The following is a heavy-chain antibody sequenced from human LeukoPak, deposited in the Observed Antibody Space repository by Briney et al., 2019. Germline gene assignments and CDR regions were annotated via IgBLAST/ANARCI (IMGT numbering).Heavy chain of an antibody. CDR2: INPNSGGT. J-gene: IGHJ4*02. D-gene: IGHD2-15*01. CDR3: ARDVVVAATPPGLDY. CDR1: GYTFTGYY. V-gene: IGHV1-2*02. Sequence: ASVKVSCKASGYTFTGYYMHWVRQAPGQGLEWMGWINPNSGGTNYAQKFQGRVTMTRDTSISTAYMELSRLRSDDTAVYYCARDVVVAATPPGLDYWGQGTLVTVSS.